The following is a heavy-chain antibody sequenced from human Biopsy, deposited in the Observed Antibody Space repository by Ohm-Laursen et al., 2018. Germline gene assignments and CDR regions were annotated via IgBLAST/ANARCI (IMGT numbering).Heavy chain of an antibody. J-gene: IGHJ4*02. V-gene: IGHV1-2*02. CDR3: ARDPLNGHKHFDY. D-gene: IGHD2-8*01. CDR2: INCKTGAT. Sequence: GASVKVSCKASGGIFSRYVMSWVRQAPGQGFEWLGYINCKTGATNYAQKFQGTVTMTRDTSISTAYLALGSLRSADTAIYYCARDPLNGHKHFDYWGQGSLVTVSS. CDR1: GGIFSRYV.